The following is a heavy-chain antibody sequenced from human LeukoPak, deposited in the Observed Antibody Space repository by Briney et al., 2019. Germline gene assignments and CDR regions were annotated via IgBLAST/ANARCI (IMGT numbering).Heavy chain of an antibody. V-gene: IGHV4-59*01. CDR1: GGSISSYY. CDR3: ARDRGPRFDP. CDR2: IYYSGST. J-gene: IGHJ5*02. D-gene: IGHD3-10*01. Sequence: PSETLSLTCTVSGGSISSYYWSWIRQPPGKGLEWIGYIYYSGSTNYNPSLKSRVTISVDTSKNQFSLKLSSVTTGDTAVYYCARDRGPRFDPWGQGTLVTVSS.